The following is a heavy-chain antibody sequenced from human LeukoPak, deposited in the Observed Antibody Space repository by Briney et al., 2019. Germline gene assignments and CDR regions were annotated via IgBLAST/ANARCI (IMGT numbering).Heavy chain of an antibody. CDR1: GGSFSGYY. J-gene: IGHJ4*02. CDR2: INHSGST. Sequence: SETLSLTCAVYGGSFSGYYWSWIRQPPGKGLEWIGEINHSGSTNYNPSLKSRVTISVDTSKNQFSLKLSSVTAADTAVYYCARAGDLYYFDYWGQGTLVTVSS. CDR3: ARAGDLYYFDY. D-gene: IGHD2-21*01. V-gene: IGHV4-34*01.